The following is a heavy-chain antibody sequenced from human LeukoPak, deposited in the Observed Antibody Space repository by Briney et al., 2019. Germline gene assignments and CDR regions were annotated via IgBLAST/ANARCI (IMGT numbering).Heavy chain of an antibody. CDR1: GFTVSSYY. J-gene: IGHJ4*02. V-gene: IGHV3-53*01. CDR3: ARGLGYCTSTTCLLPFDY. Sequence: GGPLRLSCAASGFTVSSYYMTWVRQAPGKGLECVSVIYSGGSTYYADSVKGRFTVSRDNSKNTLYLQMNSLRAEDTAMYYCARGLGYCTSTTCLLPFDYWGQGTLVTVSS. D-gene: IGHD2-2*01. CDR2: IYSGGST.